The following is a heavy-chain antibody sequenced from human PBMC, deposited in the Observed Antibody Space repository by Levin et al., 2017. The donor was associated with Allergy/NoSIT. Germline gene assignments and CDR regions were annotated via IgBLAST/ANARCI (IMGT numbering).Heavy chain of an antibody. CDR3: ARGGGITMVRGVIITDYYYYYGMDV. D-gene: IGHD3-10*01. CDR2: ISYDGSNK. J-gene: IGHJ6*02. CDR1: GFTFSSYA. Sequence: GGSLRLSCAASGFTFSSYAMHWVRQAPGKGLEWVAVISYDGSNKYYADSVKGRFTISRDNSKNTLYLQMNSLRAEDTAVYYCARGGGITMVRGVIITDYYYYYGMDVWGQGTTVTVSS. V-gene: IGHV3-30-3*01.